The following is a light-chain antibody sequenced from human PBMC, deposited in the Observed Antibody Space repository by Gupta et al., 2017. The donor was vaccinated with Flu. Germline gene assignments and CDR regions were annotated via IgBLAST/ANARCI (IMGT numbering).Light chain of an antibody. Sequence: QSVLTQPPSASGTPGQRVTISCSGSSSNIGSNTVHWYQQLPGTAPKPLIYSNNQRPSGVPDRFSGSTSGTSASRAISGXPXDEEADXYCDAWDDSLNAPRVVFGGGTKLTVL. CDR1: SSNIGSNT. V-gene: IGLV1-44*01. CDR2: SNN. J-gene: IGLJ2*01. CDR3: DAWDDSLNAPRVV.